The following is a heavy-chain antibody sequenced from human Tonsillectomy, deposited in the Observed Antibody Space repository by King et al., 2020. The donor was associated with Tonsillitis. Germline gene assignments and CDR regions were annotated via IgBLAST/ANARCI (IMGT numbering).Heavy chain of an antibody. J-gene: IGHJ4*02. D-gene: IGHD2-15*01. Sequence: QLVQSGAEVKKPGESLKISCKGSRYTFTSSWIGWVRQMPGKGLELMGIIYPDDSDTRFSPSFQGQVTISADKSIRTVYLQWSSLKASDTAVYYCAIGGEHCSGGGCSAEYYFDYWGQGTLVTVSS. CDR3: AIGGEHCSGGGCSAEYYFDY. V-gene: IGHV5-51*03. CDR2: IYPDDSDT. CDR1: RYTFTSSW.